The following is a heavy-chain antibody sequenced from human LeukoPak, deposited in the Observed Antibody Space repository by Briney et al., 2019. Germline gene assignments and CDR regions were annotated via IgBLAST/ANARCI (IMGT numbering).Heavy chain of an antibody. CDR2: IIPIFGTA. CDR3: ARTIKEVAGKKYYYYYMDV. D-gene: IGHD6-19*01. CDR1: GGTFSSYA. V-gene: IGHV1-69*05. Sequence: SVKVSCKASGGTFSSYAISWVRQAPGQGLEWMGGIIPIFGTANYAQKFQGRVTITTDESTSTAYMELSSLRSEDTAVYYCARTIKEVAGKKYYYYYMDVWGKGTTVTVSS. J-gene: IGHJ6*03.